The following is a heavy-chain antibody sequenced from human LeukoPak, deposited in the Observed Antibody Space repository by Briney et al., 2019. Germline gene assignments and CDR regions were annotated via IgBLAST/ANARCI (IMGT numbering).Heavy chain of an antibody. Sequence: GGSLRLPCAASGFTFSSYSMNWVRHAPGKGLEWVSSISSSSSYIYYADSVKGRFTISRDNAKNSLYLQMNSLRAEDTAVYYCADSGGYYGSGSLDYWGQGTLVTVSS. J-gene: IGHJ4*02. CDR3: ADSGGYYGSGSLDY. CDR2: ISSSSSYI. V-gene: IGHV3-21*01. CDR1: GFTFSSYS. D-gene: IGHD3-10*01.